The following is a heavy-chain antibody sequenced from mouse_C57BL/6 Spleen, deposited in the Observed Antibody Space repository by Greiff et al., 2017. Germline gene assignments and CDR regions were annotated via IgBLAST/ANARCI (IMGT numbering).Heavy chain of an antibody. V-gene: IGHV1-26*01. D-gene: IGHD1-1*01. CDR1: GYTFTDYY. CDR2: INPNNGGT. CDR3: ARGITTVVDWYFDV. J-gene: IGHJ1*03. Sequence: EVQLQQSGPELVKPGASVKISCKASGYTFTDYYMNWVKQSHGKSLEWIGDINPNNGGTSYNQKFKGKATLTVDKSSSTAYIELRSLTSEDSAVYYGARGITTVVDWYFDVGGTGTTVTVSS.